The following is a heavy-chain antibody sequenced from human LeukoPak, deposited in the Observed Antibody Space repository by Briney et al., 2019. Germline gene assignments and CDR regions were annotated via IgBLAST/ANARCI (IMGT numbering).Heavy chain of an antibody. CDR1: GASVTTYY. Sequence: QSSETLSLTCTVSGASVTTYYWSWIRQPPGKGLESIAYIHYSGNTNYNPSLKSRVTMAIDTSKNQISLNLTSVTAADTAVYYCARVRGASYIDSWGQGTLVTVSS. D-gene: IGHD1-26*01. V-gene: IGHV4-59*02. J-gene: IGHJ4*02. CDR2: IHYSGNT. CDR3: ARVRGASYIDS.